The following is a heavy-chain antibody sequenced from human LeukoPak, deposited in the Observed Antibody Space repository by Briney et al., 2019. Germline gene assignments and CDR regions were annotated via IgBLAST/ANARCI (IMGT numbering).Heavy chain of an antibody. CDR1: GYSFSNYW. D-gene: IGHD1-26*01. CDR3: ARDSGSHEYDY. CDR2: IIPIFGTA. Sequence: KISCKGSGYSFSNYWIGWVRQAPGQGLEWMGGIIPIFGTANYAQKFQGRVTITADKSTSTAYMELSSLRSEDTAVYYCARDSGSHEYDYWGQGTLVTVSS. J-gene: IGHJ4*02. V-gene: IGHV1-69*06.